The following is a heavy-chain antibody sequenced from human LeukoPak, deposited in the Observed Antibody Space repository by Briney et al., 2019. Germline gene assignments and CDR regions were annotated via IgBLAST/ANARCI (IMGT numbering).Heavy chain of an antibody. D-gene: IGHD6-19*01. CDR1: GGSISSYS. CDR2: IYYSGTT. V-gene: IGHV4-59*08. CDR3: ARLVAGNYFDY. Sequence: PSETLSLTCTVSGGSISSYSWSWIRQSPGKGLEWIGYIYYSGTTKYNPSLQSRVTISLDTSKNQFSLKLSSVTAADTAVFYCARLVAGNYFDYWGQGTLVTVSS. J-gene: IGHJ4*02.